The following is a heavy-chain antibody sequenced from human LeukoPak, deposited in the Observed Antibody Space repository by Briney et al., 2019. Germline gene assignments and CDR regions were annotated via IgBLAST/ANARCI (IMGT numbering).Heavy chain of an antibody. CDR1: GFTFSSYE. CDR2: ISSSGSTK. V-gene: IGHV3-48*03. J-gene: IGHJ4*02. Sequence: GGSLRLSCAASGFTFSSYEMNWVRQAPGKRLEWVSYISSSGSTKYYADSVRGRFTISRDNARNSLYLQMNSLRAEDTAVYYCARVQRGIAVALDYWGQGTLATVSS. CDR3: ARVQRGIAVALDY. D-gene: IGHD6-19*01.